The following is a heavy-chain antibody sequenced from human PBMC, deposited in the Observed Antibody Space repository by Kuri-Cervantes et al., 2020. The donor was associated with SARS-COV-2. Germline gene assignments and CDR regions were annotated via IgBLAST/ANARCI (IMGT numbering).Heavy chain of an antibody. J-gene: IGHJ6*02. V-gene: IGHV3-74*01. D-gene: IGHD6-13*01. CDR2: INSDGSST. CDR3: ARDPHCSSSWYVPPTPGCYYGMDV. CDR1: GFTFSSYW. Sequence: GGSLRLSCAASGFTFSSYWMHWVRQAPGKGLVWVSRINSDGSSTSYADSVKGRFTISRDNAKNTLYLQVNSLRAEDTAVYYCARDPHCSSSWYVPPTPGCYYGMDVWGQGTTVTVSS.